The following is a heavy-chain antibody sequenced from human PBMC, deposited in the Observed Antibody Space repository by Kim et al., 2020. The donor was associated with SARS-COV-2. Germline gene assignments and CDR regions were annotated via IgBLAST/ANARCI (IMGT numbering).Heavy chain of an antibody. Sequence: FQGRVTITADKSTSTAYMELGSLGSEDTAVYYCARGRGPDYGDYVGAFDYWGQGTLVTVSS. J-gene: IGHJ4*02. D-gene: IGHD4-17*01. CDR3: ARGRGPDYGDYVGAFDY. V-gene: IGHV1-69*04.